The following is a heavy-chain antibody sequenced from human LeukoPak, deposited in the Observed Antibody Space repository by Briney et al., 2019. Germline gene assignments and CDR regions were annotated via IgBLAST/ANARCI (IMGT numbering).Heavy chain of an antibody. Sequence: SETLSLTCTVSGGSISSSSYYWGWIRQPPGKGLEWIGSIYYSGSTYYNPSLKSRVTISVDTSKNQFSLKLSSVTAADTAVYYCARHSRIAVDPAGDYFDYWGQGTLVTVSS. CDR3: ARHSRIAVDPAGDYFDY. CDR1: GGSISSSSYY. CDR2: IYYSGST. V-gene: IGHV4-39*01. J-gene: IGHJ4*02. D-gene: IGHD6-19*01.